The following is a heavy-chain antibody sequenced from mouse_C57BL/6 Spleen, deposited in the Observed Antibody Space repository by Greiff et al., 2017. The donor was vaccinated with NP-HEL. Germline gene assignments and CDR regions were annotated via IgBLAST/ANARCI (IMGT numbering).Heavy chain of an antibody. CDR1: GFTFSDYG. D-gene: IGHD4-1*01. J-gene: IGHJ2*01. CDR2: ISSGSSTI. Sequence: EVMLVESGGGLVKPGGSLKLSCAASGFTFSDYGMHWVRQAPEKGLEWVAYISSGSSTIYYADTVKGRFTISRDNAKNTLFLQMTSLRSEDTAMYYCARGNCDGGDYFDYWGQGTTLTVAS. CDR3: ARGNCDGGDYFDY. V-gene: IGHV5-17*01.